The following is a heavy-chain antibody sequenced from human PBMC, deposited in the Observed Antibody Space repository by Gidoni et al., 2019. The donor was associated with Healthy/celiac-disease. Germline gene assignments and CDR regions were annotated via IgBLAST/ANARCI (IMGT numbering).Heavy chain of an antibody. CDR1: GSTVSSNY. Sequence: EVQLVESGGGLVQPGGSLRLSCAASGSTVSSNYMSWVRQAPGKGLELVSVIYSGGSTYYADSVKGRFTLSRDNSKNTLYLQMNSLRAEDTAVYYCARDPGPMEAFDPWGQGTLVTVSS. V-gene: IGHV3-66*01. CDR2: IYSGGST. D-gene: IGHD3-10*01. J-gene: IGHJ5*02. CDR3: ARDPGPMEAFDP.